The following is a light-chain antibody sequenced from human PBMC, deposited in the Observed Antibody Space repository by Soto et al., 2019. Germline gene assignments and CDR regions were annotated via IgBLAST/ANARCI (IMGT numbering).Light chain of an antibody. V-gene: IGKV3-20*01. CDR2: GAS. J-gene: IGKJ3*01. CDR1: QSVSSSY. Sequence: EIVLTQSPGTLSFSPGERATLTCRASQSVSSSYLAWFQQTPGQAPRLLISGASSRATGIPDRFSGSGSGTAFSLTITRLEPQDFAVYYCQQYGNAPFTSGPGTKVDIK. CDR3: QQYGNAPFT.